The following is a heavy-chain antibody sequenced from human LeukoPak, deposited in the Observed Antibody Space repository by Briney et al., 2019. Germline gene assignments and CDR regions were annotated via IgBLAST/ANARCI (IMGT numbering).Heavy chain of an antibody. V-gene: IGHV1-18*01. Sequence: ASVKASCRASGYTFTTYGINWVRQAPGQGLEWMGWIKTYNGDTNTAQKFQDRIIMTTDKSTGTAYMELRSLRSDDTAVYYCAKDGGQQWLTNYYSYGMDVWGQGTTVIVSS. CDR1: GYTFTTYG. J-gene: IGHJ6*02. CDR2: IKTYNGDT. D-gene: IGHD6-19*01. CDR3: AKDGGQQWLTNYYSYGMDV.